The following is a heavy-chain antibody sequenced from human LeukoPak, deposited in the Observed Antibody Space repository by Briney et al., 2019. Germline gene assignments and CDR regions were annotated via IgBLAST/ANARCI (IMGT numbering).Heavy chain of an antibody. V-gene: IGHV1-2*02. J-gene: IGHJ3*01. Sequence: ASVKVSCKGSGYTFTNYGISWVRQAPGQGLEWMGWMHPNSGGTNYAQKFQGRVTMTRDTSISAAYMELSSLRSDDTAVYYCARRTTISGVAIIDVWGQGTMVTVSS. CDR1: GYTFTNYG. CDR2: MHPNSGGT. CDR3: ARRTTISGVAIIDV. D-gene: IGHD3-3*01.